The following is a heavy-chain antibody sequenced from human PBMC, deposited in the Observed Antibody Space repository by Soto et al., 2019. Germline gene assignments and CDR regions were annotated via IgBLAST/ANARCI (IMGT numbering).Heavy chain of an antibody. V-gene: IGHV3-72*01. CDR2: TRNKANSYTT. Sequence: GGSLRLSCAASGFTFSDHYMDWVRQAPGKGLEWVGRTRNKANSYTTEYAASVKGRFTISRDDSRNSLYLQMNSLKTEDTALYYCVSVSGSYYYDYWGQGTLVTVSS. CDR3: VSVSGSYYYDY. D-gene: IGHD3-10*01. J-gene: IGHJ4*02. CDR1: GFTFSDHY.